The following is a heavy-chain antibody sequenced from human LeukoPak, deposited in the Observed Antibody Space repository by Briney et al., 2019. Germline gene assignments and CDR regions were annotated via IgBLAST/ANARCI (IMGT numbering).Heavy chain of an antibody. Sequence: GGSLRLSCAASGFTFRRHAMHWVRQAPGMGLEWVAIISYDGSDKFYGDSVKGRFTISRDNSKNTVDLQMNSLRPEDTAVYFCARDHSGYDYFLDFWGQGTLVPVS. D-gene: IGHD5-12*01. CDR1: GFTFRRHA. CDR2: ISYDGSDK. J-gene: IGHJ4*02. V-gene: IGHV3-30-3*01. CDR3: ARDHSGYDYFLDF.